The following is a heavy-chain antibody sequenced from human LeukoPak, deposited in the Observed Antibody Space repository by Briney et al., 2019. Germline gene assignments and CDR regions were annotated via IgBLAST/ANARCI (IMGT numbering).Heavy chain of an antibody. CDR1: GFTVISNY. D-gene: IGHD3-9*01. Sequence: AEGSLRLSCAASGFTVISNYMNWVRQAPGKGLEWVSVIYSGGSTYYADSVKGRFTLSRDNSKNTLYLQMNSLRAEDTAVYYCAKGSIDWYYFDYWGQGTLVTVSS. CDR2: IYSGGST. V-gene: IGHV3-66*01. J-gene: IGHJ4*02. CDR3: AKGSIDWYYFDY.